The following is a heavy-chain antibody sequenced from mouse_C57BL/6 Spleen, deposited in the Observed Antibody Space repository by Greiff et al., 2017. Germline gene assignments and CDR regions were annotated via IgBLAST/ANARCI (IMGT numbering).Heavy chain of an antibody. CDR3: APYYGSSFAWFAY. J-gene: IGHJ3*01. CDR1: GYTFTSYW. Sequence: VQLQQSGAELVKPGASVKLSCKASGYTFTSYWMQWVKQRPGQGLEWIGEIDPSDSYTNYNQKFKGKATLTVDTSSSTAYMQLSSLTSEDSAVYYCAPYYGSSFAWFAYWGQGTLVTVSA. CDR2: IDPSDSYT. V-gene: IGHV1-50*01. D-gene: IGHD1-1*01.